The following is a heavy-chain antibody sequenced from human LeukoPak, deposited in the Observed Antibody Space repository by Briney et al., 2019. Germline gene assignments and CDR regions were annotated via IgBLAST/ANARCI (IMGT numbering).Heavy chain of an antibody. CDR3: ARADPYYPTAHNFDY. CDR1: GYTFTSYG. CDR2: ISAYNGNT. Sequence: ASVKVSCKASGYTFTSYGISWVRQAPGQGLEWMGWISAYNGNTNYAQKLQGRVTMTTDTSTSTAYMELRSLRSDDTAVYYCARADPYYPTAHNFDYWGQGTLSPSPQ. J-gene: IGHJ4*02. V-gene: IGHV1-18*01. D-gene: IGHD3-10*01.